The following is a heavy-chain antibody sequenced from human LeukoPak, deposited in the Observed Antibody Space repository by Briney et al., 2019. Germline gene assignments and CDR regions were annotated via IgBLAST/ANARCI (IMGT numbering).Heavy chain of an antibody. D-gene: IGHD3-22*01. J-gene: IGHJ4*02. Sequence: PGGSLRLSCAASGFTFSSYGMHWVRQAPGKGLEWVAVISYDGSNRYYADSVKGRFTISRDNSKNTLYLQMNSLRAEDTAVYYCARDMGYYDSSGYYYDVGFYFDYWGQGTLVTVSS. CDR2: ISYDGSNR. CDR1: GFTFSSYG. V-gene: IGHV3-30*03. CDR3: ARDMGYYDSSGYYYDVGFYFDY.